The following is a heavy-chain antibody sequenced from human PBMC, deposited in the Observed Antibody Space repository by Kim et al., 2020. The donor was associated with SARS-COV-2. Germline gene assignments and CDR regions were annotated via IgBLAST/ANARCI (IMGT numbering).Heavy chain of an antibody. CDR1: GYTFTSYA. V-gene: IGHV7-4-1*02. CDR2: INTNTGNP. CDR3: AREFYYGSGSYSDTGEGVNWFDP. Sequence: ASVKVSCKASGYTFTSYAMNWVRQAPGQGLEWMGWINTNTGNPTYAQGFTGRFVFSLDTSVSTAYLQISSLKAEDTAVYYCAREFYYGSGSYSDTGEGVNWFDPWGQGTLVTVSS. J-gene: IGHJ5*02. D-gene: IGHD3-10*01.